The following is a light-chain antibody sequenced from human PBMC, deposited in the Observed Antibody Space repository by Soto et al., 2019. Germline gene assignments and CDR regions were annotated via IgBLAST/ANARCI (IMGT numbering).Light chain of an antibody. CDR3: EAWDDSLNGVV. Sequence: QSVLTQPPSASGAPGQRVTISCSGSSSNIGSDSVSWYQQLPGTAPKLLIYNNNQRPSGVPDRFSGSKSGTSASLAISGLQSEDEADYYCEAWDDSLNGVVFGGGTKLTVL. V-gene: IGLV1-44*01. CDR1: SSNIGSDS. J-gene: IGLJ2*01. CDR2: NNN.